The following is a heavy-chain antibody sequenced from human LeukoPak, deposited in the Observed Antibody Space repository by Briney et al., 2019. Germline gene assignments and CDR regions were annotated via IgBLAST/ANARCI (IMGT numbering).Heavy chain of an antibody. V-gene: IGHV3-7*04. CDR1: GFTFSSDW. CDR2: INHNGNVN. Sequence: GASLSLSCAASGFTFSSDWMNWARPAPGEGLEWVAIINHNGNVNYYVDSVKGRFTISRDNAKNSLYLTMLNLTAEGTAVDLWPRGPFFTVGGQAATVTV. D-gene: IGHD3-3*01. CDR3: PRGPFFTV. J-gene: IGHJ6*02.